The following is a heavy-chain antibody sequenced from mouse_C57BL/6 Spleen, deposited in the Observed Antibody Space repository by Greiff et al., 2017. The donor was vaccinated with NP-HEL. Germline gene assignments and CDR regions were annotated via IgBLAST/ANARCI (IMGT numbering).Heavy chain of an antibody. Sequence: QVQLQQSGAELARPGASVKLSCKASGYTFTSYGISWVKQRTGQGLEWIGEIYPRSGNTYYNEKFKGKATLTADKSSSTAYMELRSLTSEDSAVYVCARSHGSSSYWYFDVWGTGTTVTVSS. D-gene: IGHD1-1*01. CDR2: IYPRSGNT. V-gene: IGHV1-81*01. J-gene: IGHJ1*03. CDR3: ARSHGSSSYWYFDV. CDR1: GYTFTSYG.